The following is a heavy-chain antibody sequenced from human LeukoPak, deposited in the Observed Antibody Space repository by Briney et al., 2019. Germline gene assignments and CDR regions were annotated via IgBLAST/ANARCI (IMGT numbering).Heavy chain of an antibody. J-gene: IGHJ6*03. D-gene: IGHD1-1*01. V-gene: IGHV1-69*13. Sequence: GASVKVSCKASGGTFSSYAISWVRQAPGQGLEWMGGIIPIFGTANYAQKFQGRVTITADESTSTAYMELSSLRSEDTAVYYCARDSRRYRPPYYYYYMDVWGKGTTVTVSS. CDR2: IIPIFGTA. CDR1: GGTFSSYA. CDR3: ARDSRRYRPPYYYYYMDV.